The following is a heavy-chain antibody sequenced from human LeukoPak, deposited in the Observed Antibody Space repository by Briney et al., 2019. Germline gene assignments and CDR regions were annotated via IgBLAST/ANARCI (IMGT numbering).Heavy chain of an antibody. CDR1: GGSFSGYY. J-gene: IGHJ4*02. Sequence: PSETLSLTCAVYGGSFSGYYWSWIRQPPGKGLEWIGEITDGGTTNYNPSLKSRVTISVDTSKLQFSLKLSSVTAADTAVYYCARTAPLIGSVDYWGQGTLVTVSS. CDR3: ARTAPLIGSVDY. D-gene: IGHD3-16*01. CDR2: ITDGGTT. V-gene: IGHV4-34*01.